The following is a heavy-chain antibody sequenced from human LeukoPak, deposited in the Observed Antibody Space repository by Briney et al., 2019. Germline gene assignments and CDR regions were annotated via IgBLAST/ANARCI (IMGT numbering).Heavy chain of an antibody. D-gene: IGHD6-19*01. CDR2: INPNSGGT. J-gene: IGHJ6*02. V-gene: IGHV1-2*02. Sequence: ASVKVSCKASGYTFTGYYTHWVRQAPGQGLEWMGCINPNSGGTNYAQKFQGRVTMTRDTSISTAYMELSRLRSDDTAVYYCARRGYSSGWYNYYYYGMDVWSQGTTVTVSS. CDR1: GYTFTGYY. CDR3: ARRGYSSGWYNYYYYGMDV.